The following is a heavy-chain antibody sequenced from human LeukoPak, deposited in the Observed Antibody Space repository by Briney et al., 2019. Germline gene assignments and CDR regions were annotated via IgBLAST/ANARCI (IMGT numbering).Heavy chain of an antibody. Sequence: SETLSLTCTVSGGSISSYYWSWIRQPPGKGLEWIGYIYYSGSTNYNPSLKSRVTISVDTSKNQFSLKLSSVTAADTAVYYCARLGQGYYGSGPRGMDVWGQGTTVTVSS. CDR3: ARLGQGYYGSGPRGMDV. D-gene: IGHD3-10*01. CDR2: IYYSGST. CDR1: GGSISSYY. V-gene: IGHV4-59*01. J-gene: IGHJ6*02.